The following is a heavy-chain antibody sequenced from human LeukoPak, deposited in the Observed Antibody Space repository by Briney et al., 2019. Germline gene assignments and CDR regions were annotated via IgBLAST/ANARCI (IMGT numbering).Heavy chain of an antibody. CDR3: AKKCRSWQCAS. J-gene: IGHJ4*02. CDR1: GVTFMSYA. V-gene: IGHV3-23*01. Sequence: PGGSLRLSCAASGVTFMSYAMIWVRQAPGKGLGWVSAICGSGDNTFYADSVKGRFTISRDNSKNTLYLQMHTLRAEDTAVYYLAKKCRSWQCASWVQGTLVTVCS. D-gene: IGHD6-19*01. CDR2: ICGSGDNT.